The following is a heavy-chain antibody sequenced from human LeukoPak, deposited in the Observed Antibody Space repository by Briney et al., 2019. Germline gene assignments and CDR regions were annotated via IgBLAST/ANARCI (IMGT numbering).Heavy chain of an antibody. CDR1: GFTVSSNY. CDR3: ARGGSGYDSPPFDY. V-gene: IGHV3-53*01. J-gene: IGHJ4*02. CDR2: IYSGGST. Sequence: RGSLRLSCAASGFTVSSNYMSWVRQAPGKGLEWVSVIYSGGSTYYADSVKGRFTISRDNSKNTLYLQMNSLRAEDTAVYYCARGGSGYDSPPFDYWGQGTLVTVSS. D-gene: IGHD5-12*01.